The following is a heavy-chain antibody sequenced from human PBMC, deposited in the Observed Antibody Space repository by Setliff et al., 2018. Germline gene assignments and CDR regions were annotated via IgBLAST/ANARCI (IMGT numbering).Heavy chain of an antibody. D-gene: IGHD6-19*01. CDR3: VPQGPGYGNGWWTNWFDP. CDR1: GFNFMNYG. Sequence: GSLRLSCAASGFNFMNYGMNWVRQAPGEGLEWVSYISSISSSTIYYADSVKGRFTVSRDNAKNSLYLQMNSLRAEDTAVYYCVPQGPGYGNGWWTNWFDPWGQGTLVTVSS. J-gene: IGHJ5*02. V-gene: IGHV3-48*01. CDR2: ISSISSSTI.